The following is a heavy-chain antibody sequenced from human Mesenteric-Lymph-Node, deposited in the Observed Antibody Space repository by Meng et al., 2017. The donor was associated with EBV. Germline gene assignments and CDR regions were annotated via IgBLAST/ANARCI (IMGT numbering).Heavy chain of an antibody. J-gene: IGHJ5*02. D-gene: IGHD3-10*01. Sequence: VQLQESGPGLVKPSGTLSLTCAVSGGSISTYNWWSWVRQPPGKGLEWIGEIYHSGSANYNPSLRSRVTMSVDKSKNQFSLKLTSVTAADTAVYYCAKVDGSGRTNWFDPWGQGTLVTVSS. V-gene: IGHV4-4*02. CDR2: IYHSGSA. CDR3: AKVDGSGRTNWFDP. CDR1: GGSISTYNW.